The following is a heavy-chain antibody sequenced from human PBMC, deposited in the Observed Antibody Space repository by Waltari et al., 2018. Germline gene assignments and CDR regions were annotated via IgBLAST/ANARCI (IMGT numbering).Heavy chain of an antibody. CDR1: GDSVSSNSAA. CDR2: TYYRSKWYN. D-gene: IGHD2-21*02. CDR3: ARVVVVTATLRYYYYGMDV. V-gene: IGHV6-1*01. J-gene: IGHJ6*02. Sequence: QVQLQQSGPGLVKPSQTLSLTCAISGDSVSSNSAAWNWIRQSPSRGLEWLGRTYYRSKWYNDYAVSVKSRITINPDTSKNQVSLQLNSVTPEDTAVYYCARVVVVTATLRYYYYGMDVWGQGTTVTVSS.